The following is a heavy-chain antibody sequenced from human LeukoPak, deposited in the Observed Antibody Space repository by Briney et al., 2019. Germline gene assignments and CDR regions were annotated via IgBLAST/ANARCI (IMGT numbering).Heavy chain of an antibody. CDR2: INPNSDGT. V-gene: IGHV1-2*02. D-gene: IGHD5-18*01. J-gene: IGHJ4*02. CDR3: AREGYSYGLDY. CDR1: GYTFTGYY. Sequence: ASVKVSCKASGYTFTGYYMHWVRQAPGQGLEWMGWINPNSDGTNYAQKFQGRVTMTRDTSISTAYMELSRLRSDDTAVYYCAREGYSYGLDYWGQGTLVTVSS.